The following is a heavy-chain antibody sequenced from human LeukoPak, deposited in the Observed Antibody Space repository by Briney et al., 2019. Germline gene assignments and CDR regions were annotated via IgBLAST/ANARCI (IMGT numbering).Heavy chain of an antibody. Sequence: SETLSLTCTVSGGSIRSSYYYWGWIRQPPGKGLEWIGSIYDSGSTYYNPSLKSRVTISVDTSKNQFSLKLSSVTAADTAVYYCASYGSGSYYGYWGQGTLVTVSS. D-gene: IGHD3-10*01. V-gene: IGHV4-39*07. CDR1: GGSIRSSYYY. J-gene: IGHJ4*02. CDR3: ASYGSGSYYGY. CDR2: IYDSGST.